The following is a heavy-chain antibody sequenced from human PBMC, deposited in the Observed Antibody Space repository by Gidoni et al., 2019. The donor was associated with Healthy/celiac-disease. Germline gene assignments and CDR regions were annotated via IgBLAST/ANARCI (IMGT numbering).Heavy chain of an antibody. CDR3: ARGLNYYGSGTSGDY. Sequence: VQLQQWGAGLFKPSATLSPTCAVYGVSFSGYYWSWIRQPPGKGLEWIGEINHSGSTHYNPSLKSRVTISVDTSKNQFSLKLSSVTAADTAVYYCARGLNYYGSGTSGDYWGQGTLVTVSS. J-gene: IGHJ4*02. CDR1: GVSFSGYY. CDR2: INHSGST. D-gene: IGHD3-10*01. V-gene: IGHV4-34*01.